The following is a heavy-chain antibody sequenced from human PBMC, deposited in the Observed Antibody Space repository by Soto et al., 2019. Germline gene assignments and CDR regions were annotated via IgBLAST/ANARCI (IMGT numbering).Heavy chain of an antibody. CDR1: GGTFSSYA. Sequence: SVKVSCKASGGTFSSYAISWVRQAPGQGLEWMGGIIPIFGTANYAQKFQGRVTITADESTSTAYMELSSLRSDDTAVYYCARDMGRAARLGDYYYGMDVWGQGTTVTVSS. J-gene: IGHJ6*02. CDR2: IIPIFGTA. D-gene: IGHD6-6*01. CDR3: ARDMGRAARLGDYYYGMDV. V-gene: IGHV1-69*13.